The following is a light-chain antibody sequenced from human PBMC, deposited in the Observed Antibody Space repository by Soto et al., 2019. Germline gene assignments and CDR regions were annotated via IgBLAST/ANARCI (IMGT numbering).Light chain of an antibody. CDR3: QQYNNWPS. V-gene: IGKV3-15*01. CDR2: DIS. Sequence: IGIAPAPRTQSVSPGKRIPPCFRASQSVSSNLAWYQQRPGQAPRLLIYDISNRATGVPARFSGSGSETEFTLTIRSLQSEDFAVYFCQQYNNWPSFGQGTRLEIK. J-gene: IGKJ5*01. CDR1: QSVSSN.